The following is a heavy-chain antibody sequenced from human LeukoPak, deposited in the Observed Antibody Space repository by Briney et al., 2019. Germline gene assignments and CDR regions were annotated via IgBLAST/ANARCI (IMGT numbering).Heavy chain of an antibody. J-gene: IGHJ4*02. CDR1: GFTFSSYG. CDR2: ITYDGSNK. D-gene: IGHD3-9*01. Sequence: GRSLRLSCAASGFTFSSYGMHWVRQAPGKGLEWVAVITYDGSNKYYADSVKGRFTISRDNSKNTLYLQVNSLRAEDTAVYYCAKWGDYDILTGYYVPDYWGQGTLVTVSS. V-gene: IGHV3-30*18. CDR3: AKWGDYDILTGYYVPDY.